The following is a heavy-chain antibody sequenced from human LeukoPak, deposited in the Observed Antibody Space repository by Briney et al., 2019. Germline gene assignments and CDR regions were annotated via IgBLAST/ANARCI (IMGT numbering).Heavy chain of an antibody. Sequence: GASVKVSRKASGYTFTGYYMHWVRQAPGQGLEWMGWINPNSGGTNYAQKFQGRVTMTRDTSISTAYMELSRLRSDDTAVYYCARADGSGSFYGMDVWGQGTTVTVSS. CDR1: GYTFTGYY. J-gene: IGHJ6*02. CDR3: ARADGSGSFYGMDV. V-gene: IGHV1-2*02. CDR2: INPNSGGT. D-gene: IGHD3-10*01.